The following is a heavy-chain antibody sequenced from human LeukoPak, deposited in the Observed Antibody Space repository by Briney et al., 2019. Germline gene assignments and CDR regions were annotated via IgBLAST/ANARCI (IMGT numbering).Heavy chain of an antibody. CDR3: ARVVDTAMVYFDY. CDR2: ISVINSGNT. D-gene: IGHD5-18*01. V-gene: IGHV1-18*01. J-gene: IGHJ4*02. CDR1: GYTFSSYG. Sequence: ASVKVSCKASGYTFSSYGINWVRQAPGQGLEWMGWISVINSGNTRYAQNFQGRLTMTTDTSTTTAYMELRSLRSDDTAVYYCARVVDTAMVYFDYWGQGTLVTVSS.